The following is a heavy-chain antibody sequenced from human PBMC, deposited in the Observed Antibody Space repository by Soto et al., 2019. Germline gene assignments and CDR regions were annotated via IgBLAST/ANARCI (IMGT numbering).Heavy chain of an antibody. CDR2: INHSGST. CDR3: ARRTPSRTYYYDS. CDR1: GGSFSGYY. D-gene: IGHD3-22*01. V-gene: IGHV4-34*01. Sequence: PSETLSLTCAVYGGSFSGYYWSWIRQPPGKGLEWIGEINHSGSTNYNPSLKSRVTISVDTSKNQFSLKLSSVTAADSVVYYCARRTPSRTYYYDSWGQGTLVTVSS. J-gene: IGHJ4*02.